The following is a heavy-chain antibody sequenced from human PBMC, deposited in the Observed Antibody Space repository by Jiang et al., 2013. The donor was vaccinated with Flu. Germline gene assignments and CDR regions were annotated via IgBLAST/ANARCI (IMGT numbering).Heavy chain of an antibody. CDR3: ARHDSGGSDP. CDR1: GGSLSYYY. D-gene: IGHD2-15*01. Sequence: VQLVESGPGLVKPSETLSLMCTVSGGSLSYYYWSWIRQPPGKGLEWIGYIYYSGSTNYNPSLKSRVTISVDTSKHQISLKLRSVTAADTAVYYCARHDSGGSDPWGQGTLVTVSS. J-gene: IGHJ5*02. CDR2: IYYSGST. V-gene: IGHV4-59*08.